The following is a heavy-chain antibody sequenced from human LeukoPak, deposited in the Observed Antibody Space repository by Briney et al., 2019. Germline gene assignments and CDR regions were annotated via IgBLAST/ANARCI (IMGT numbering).Heavy chain of an antibody. J-gene: IGHJ4*02. D-gene: IGHD1-26*01. CDR1: GGSISSYY. CDR2: IYTSGST. V-gene: IGHV4-4*07. CDR3: ARESTAFGATHYIVYYFDY. Sequence: PSETLSLTCTVSGGSISSYYWSWIRQPAGKGLEWSGRIYTSGSTNYNPSLKSRVTMSVDTSKNQFSLKLSSVTAADTAVYYCARESTAFGATHYIVYYFDYWGQGTLVTVSS.